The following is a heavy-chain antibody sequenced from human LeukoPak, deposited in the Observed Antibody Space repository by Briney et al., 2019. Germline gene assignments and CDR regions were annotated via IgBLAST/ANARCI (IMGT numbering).Heavy chain of an antibody. CDR3: ARDSRITMVRGVMGY. V-gene: IGHV1-46*01. J-gene: IGHJ4*02. Sequence: GASVKVSCKASGYTFTSYYMHWVRQAPGQGLEWMGIINPSGGSTSYAQKFQGRVTMTRDTSTSTVYMELSSLRSEDTAVYYCARDSRITMVRGVMGYWGQGTLVTVSS. CDR1: GYTFTSYY. CDR2: INPSGGST. D-gene: IGHD3-10*01.